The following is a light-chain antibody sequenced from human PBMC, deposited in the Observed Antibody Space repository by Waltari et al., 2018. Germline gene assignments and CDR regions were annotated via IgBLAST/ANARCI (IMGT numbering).Light chain of an antibody. V-gene: IGKV4-1*01. CDR3: QQYYANPRT. CDR2: WAS. J-gene: IGKJ1*01. CDR1: RNLLYSPNNKNY. Sequence: DYVMTQSPDSVAVSLGERATINCKSSRNLLYSPNNKNYLAWFQQKAGQPPKLLIYWASSRESGVPDRFSGSGSGSDFTLTIISLQAEDVAVYYCQQYYANPRTFGQGTRVEIK.